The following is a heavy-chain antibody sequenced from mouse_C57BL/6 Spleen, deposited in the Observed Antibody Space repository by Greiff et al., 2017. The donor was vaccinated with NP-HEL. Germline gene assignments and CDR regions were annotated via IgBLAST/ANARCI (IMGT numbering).Heavy chain of an antibody. V-gene: IGHV1-69*01. J-gene: IGHJ2*01. CDR3: ARRGYYGNYVDY. Sequence: VQLQQSGAELVMPGASVKLSCKASGYTFTSYWMHWVKQRPGQGLEWIGEIDPSDSYTNYNQKFKGKSTLTVDKSSSTAYMQLSSLTSEDSAVYYCARRGYYGNYVDYWGQGTTLTVSS. CDR1: GYTFTSYW. CDR2: IDPSDSYT. D-gene: IGHD2-1*01.